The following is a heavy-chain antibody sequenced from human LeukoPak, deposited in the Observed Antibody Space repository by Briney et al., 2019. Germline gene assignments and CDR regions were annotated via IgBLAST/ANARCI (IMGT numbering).Heavy chain of an antibody. CDR3: ARGRYSSGWFPAGNWFDP. J-gene: IGHJ5*02. D-gene: IGHD6-19*01. Sequence: SETLSLTCAVSGGSISSSNWWSWVRQPPGKGLEWIGEIYHSGSTYYNPSLKSRVTISLDTSKNQFSLKLSSVTAADTAVYYCARGRYSSGWFPAGNWFDPWGQGTLVTVSS. CDR1: GGSISSSNW. CDR2: IYHSGST. V-gene: IGHV4-4*02.